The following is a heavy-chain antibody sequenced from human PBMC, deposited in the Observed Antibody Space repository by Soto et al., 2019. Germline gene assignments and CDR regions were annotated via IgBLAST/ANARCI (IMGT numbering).Heavy chain of an antibody. V-gene: IGHV3-15*01. CDR1: GCALSDAW. J-gene: IGHJ4*02. Sequence: LPCSACGCALSDAWMTWVRQAPGTGLEWVGRIKSRGEGGTTEYAAPVKGRFTISRDDSENTLYLQMNSLKSEDTAVYYSATFRSYSDYWDPGTLGTVSS. CDR2: IKSRGEGGTT. CDR3: ATFRSYSDY.